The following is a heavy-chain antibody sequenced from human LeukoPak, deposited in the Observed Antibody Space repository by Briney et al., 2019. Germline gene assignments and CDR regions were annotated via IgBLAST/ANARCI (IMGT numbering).Heavy chain of an antibody. J-gene: IGHJ4*02. CDR3: TGHSSSNGDYYFDS. Sequence: GGSLRLSCAVSGFTFSSYSMNWVRQAPRKGLEWVSSISTSSTYIYYADSVKGRFTIYRDNAKNSLYLQMNSLRAEDTAVYYCTGHSSSNGDYYFDSWGQGTPVTVSS. D-gene: IGHD4-17*01. CDR2: ISTSSTYI. V-gene: IGHV3-21*01. CDR1: GFTFSSYS.